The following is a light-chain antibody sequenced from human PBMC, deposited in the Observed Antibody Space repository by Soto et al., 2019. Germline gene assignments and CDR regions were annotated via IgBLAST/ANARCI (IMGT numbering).Light chain of an antibody. Sequence: SVLTQLASVYGSPGQSITISSTGTSSDIGTYNLVSWYQQHPGKAPKLMIYEVNKRPSGVSDRFSGSKSGNTASLTISGLQAEDEADYYCCSYAGSSTLYGFGTGTKVTVL. CDR1: SSDIGTYNL. CDR3: CSYAGSSTLYG. V-gene: IGLV2-23*02. CDR2: EVN. J-gene: IGLJ1*01.